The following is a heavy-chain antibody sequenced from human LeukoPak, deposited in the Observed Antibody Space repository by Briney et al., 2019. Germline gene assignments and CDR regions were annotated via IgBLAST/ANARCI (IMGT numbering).Heavy chain of an antibody. D-gene: IGHD3-22*01. Sequence: SETLSLTCTVSGGSISSGDYYWSWVRQPPGKGLEWIGYIYYSGSTYYNPSLKSRVTISVDTSKNQFSLKLSSVTAADTAVYYCARVCYYEGWFDPWGQGTLVTVSS. V-gene: IGHV4-30-4*01. J-gene: IGHJ5*02. CDR1: GGSISSGDYY. CDR2: IYYSGST. CDR3: ARVCYYEGWFDP.